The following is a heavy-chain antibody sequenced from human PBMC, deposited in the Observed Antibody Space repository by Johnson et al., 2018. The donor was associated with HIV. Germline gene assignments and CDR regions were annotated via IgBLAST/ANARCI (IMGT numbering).Heavy chain of an antibody. CDR2: ISWNSGSI. CDR3: ARVDRPYYYDSSDAPNAFDI. J-gene: IGHJ3*02. Sequence: VQLVESGGGLVQPGRSLRLSCAASGFTFDDYAMHWVRQAPGKGLEWVSGISWNSGSIGYADSVQGRFTISRDNSKNTLYLQMNNLRAEDTAVYYCARVDRPYYYDSSDAPNAFDIWGQGTMVIVSS. CDR1: GFTFDDYA. V-gene: IGHV3-9*01. D-gene: IGHD3-22*01.